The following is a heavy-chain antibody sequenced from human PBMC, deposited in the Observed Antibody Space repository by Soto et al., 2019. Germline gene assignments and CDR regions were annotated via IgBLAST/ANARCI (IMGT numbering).Heavy chain of an antibody. CDR3: AKGVVAQIILVRLSD. Sequence: EVQLLESGGGLVQPGGSLRLSCAASGVTFSSYAMSWVRQAPGKGLEWVSAISGRGGSTYYADSVKGRFTISRDNSTSAPDRQTSSLRGEATAVYYCAKGVVAQIILVRLSDWGQGTLCTVSA. V-gene: IGHV3-23*01. CDR2: ISGRGGST. J-gene: IGHJ4*02. D-gene: IGHD2-21*01. CDR1: GVTFSSYA.